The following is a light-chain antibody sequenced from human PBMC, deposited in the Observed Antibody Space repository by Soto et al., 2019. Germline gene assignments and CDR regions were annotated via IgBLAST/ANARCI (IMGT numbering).Light chain of an antibody. V-gene: IGKV1-39*01. Sequence: DIQMTQSPSSLSASVGDRVTITCRASQSISSYLNWYQQKPGKAPKLLIYDASSLEGGVPSRFSGSGSGTDFTLTINSLQPEDFATYYCQQSYSAPRTFGQGTKVDI. CDR2: DAS. CDR3: QQSYSAPRT. CDR1: QSISSY. J-gene: IGKJ1*01.